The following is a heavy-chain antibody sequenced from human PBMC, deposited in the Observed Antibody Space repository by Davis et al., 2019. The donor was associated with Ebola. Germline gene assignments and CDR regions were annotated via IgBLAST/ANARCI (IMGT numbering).Heavy chain of an antibody. D-gene: IGHD3-22*01. CDR3: AKDGWLDYYDGLTY. J-gene: IGHJ4*02. CDR1: GITFSDYA. CDR2: ISGRGGTT. V-gene: IGHV3-23*01. Sequence: GESLKISCAASGITFSDYAMSWVRRAPGKGLEWVSVISGRGGTTYYADSVKGRFTISRDNFKNMLYPQMNSLRAEDTALYFCAKDGWLDYYDGLTYWGQGTLVTVSS.